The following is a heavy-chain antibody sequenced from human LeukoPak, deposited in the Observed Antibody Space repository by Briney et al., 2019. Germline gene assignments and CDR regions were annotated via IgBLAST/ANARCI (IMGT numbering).Heavy chain of an antibody. CDR2: INHSGST. J-gene: IGHJ5*02. V-gene: IGHV4-34*01. D-gene: IGHD3-10*01. CDR3: ARERRNMGTMVRGFYNWFDP. CDR1: GGSFSGYY. Sequence: SETLSLTCAVYGGSFSGYYWSWIRQPPGKGLEWIGEINHSGSTNYNPSLKSRVTISVDTSKNQFSLKLSSVTAADTAVYYCARERRNMGTMVRGFYNWFDPWGQGTLVTVSS.